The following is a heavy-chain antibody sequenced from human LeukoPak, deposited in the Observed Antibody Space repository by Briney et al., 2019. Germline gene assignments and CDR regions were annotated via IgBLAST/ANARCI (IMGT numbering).Heavy chain of an antibody. CDR2: IYYSGST. Sequence: PSETLSLTCTVSGGSISSSSYYWGWIRQPPGKGLEWIGSIYYSGSTYYSPSLKSRVTISVDTSKNQFSLKLSSVTAADTAVYYCARFQYYFDYWGQGTLVTVSS. J-gene: IGHJ4*02. CDR1: GGSISSSSYY. CDR3: ARFQYYFDY. V-gene: IGHV4-39*01.